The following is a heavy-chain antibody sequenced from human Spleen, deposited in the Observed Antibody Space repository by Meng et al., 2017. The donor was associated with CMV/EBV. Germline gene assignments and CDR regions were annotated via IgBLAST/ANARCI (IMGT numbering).Heavy chain of an antibody. V-gene: IGHV5-51*01. CDR3: ARHAIAAAGTGRAFDI. D-gene: IGHD6-13*01. J-gene: IGHJ3*02. Sequence: GGSLRLSCKGSGYSFTSYWIGWVRQMPGKGLEWMGIIYPGDSDTRYSPSFQGQVTISADKSISTAHLQWSSLKASDTAMYYCARHAIAAAGTGRAFDIWGQGTMVTVSS. CDR2: IYPGDSDT. CDR1: GYSFTSYW.